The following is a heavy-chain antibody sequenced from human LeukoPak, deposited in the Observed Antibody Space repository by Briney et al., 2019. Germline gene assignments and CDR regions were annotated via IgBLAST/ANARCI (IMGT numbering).Heavy chain of an antibody. V-gene: IGHV3-30*01. J-gene: IGHJ6*03. CDR3: ARGSYYDKSVRGYYYMDV. Sequence: GGSLRLSCAASGFTFSSYAMHWVRQAPGKGLEGVAVISYDGSNKYYADSVKGRFTISRDNSKNSLYLQMNSLRAEDTAVYYCARGSYYDKSVRGYYYMDVWGKGTTVTVSS. CDR2: ISYDGSNK. D-gene: IGHD3-22*01. CDR1: GFTFSSYA.